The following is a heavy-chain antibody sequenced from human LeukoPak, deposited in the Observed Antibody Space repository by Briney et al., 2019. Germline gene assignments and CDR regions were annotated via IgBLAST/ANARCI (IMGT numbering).Heavy chain of an antibody. Sequence: SETLSLTCTVSGGSISSSSYYWGWIRQPPGKGLEWIGSIYYSGSTYYNPSLKSRVTISVDTSKNQFSLKLSSVTAADTAVYYCARSIPLNIAFDIWGQGTMVTVSS. CDR1: GGSISSSSYY. CDR2: IYYSGST. D-gene: IGHD2-21*01. V-gene: IGHV4-39*07. CDR3: ARSIPLNIAFDI. J-gene: IGHJ3*02.